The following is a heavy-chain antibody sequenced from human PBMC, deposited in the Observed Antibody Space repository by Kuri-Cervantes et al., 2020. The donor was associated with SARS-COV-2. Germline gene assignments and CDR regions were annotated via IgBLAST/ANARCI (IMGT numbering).Heavy chain of an antibody. J-gene: IGHJ5*02. D-gene: IGHD6-19*01. CDR3: AKAVKAVAGTVLDWFDP. V-gene: IGHV3-7*03. CDR2: IKQDGSEK. Sequence: GESLKISCAASGFTFSSCWMSWVRQAPGKGLEWVANIKQDGSEKYYVDSVKGRFTISRDNAKNSLYLQMNSLRAEDTAVYYCAKAVKAVAGTVLDWFDPWGQGTLVTVSS. CDR1: GFTFSSCW.